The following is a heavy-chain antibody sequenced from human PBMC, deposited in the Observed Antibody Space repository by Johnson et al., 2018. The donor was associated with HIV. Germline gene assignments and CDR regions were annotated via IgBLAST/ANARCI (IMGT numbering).Heavy chain of an antibody. J-gene: IGHJ3*02. V-gene: IGHV3-66*01. D-gene: IGHD3-10*01. CDR2: IYSGGST. CDR3: ASPGGDYYGSGMDDAFDI. CDR1: GFTVSSNY. Sequence: VQLVESGGGLVQPGRSLRLSCAASGFTVSSNYMSWVRQAPGKGLEWVSVIYSGGSTYYADSVKGRFTISRDNSKNTLYLQMNSLRAEDTAVYYCASPGGDYYGSGMDDAFDIWGQGTMVTVSS.